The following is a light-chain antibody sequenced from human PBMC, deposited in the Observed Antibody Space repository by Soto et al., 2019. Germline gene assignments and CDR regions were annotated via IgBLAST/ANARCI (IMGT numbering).Light chain of an antibody. CDR3: QPYNNWPLT. Sequence: EIVMTQSPATLSVSPGERATLSCGASQSVSSNLAWYQQKPGQSPRLLIYGASTRATGVPARLSGSGYGTELTLTISSLQSEDFAVYYCQPYNNWPLTFGGGTKVDIK. CDR1: QSVSSN. J-gene: IGKJ4*01. CDR2: GAS. V-gene: IGKV3-15*01.